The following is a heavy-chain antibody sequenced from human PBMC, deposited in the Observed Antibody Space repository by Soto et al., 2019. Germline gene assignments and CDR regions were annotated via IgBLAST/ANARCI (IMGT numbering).Heavy chain of an antibody. Sequence: PGGSLRLSCAASGFTFSSYGMHWVRQAPGKGLEWVAVISYDGSNKYYADSVKGRFTISRDNSKNTLYLQMNSLRAEDTAVYYCANSATPYDSSGALDYWGQGTLVTVSS. CDR2: ISYDGSNK. J-gene: IGHJ4*02. CDR3: ANSATPYDSSGALDY. V-gene: IGHV3-30*18. CDR1: GFTFSSYG. D-gene: IGHD3-22*01.